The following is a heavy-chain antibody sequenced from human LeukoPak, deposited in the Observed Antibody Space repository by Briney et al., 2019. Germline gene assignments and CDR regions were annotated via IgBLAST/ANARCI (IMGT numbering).Heavy chain of an antibody. CDR2: ISAYNGNT. Sequence: ASVKVSCKASGYTFTSYGISWVRQAPGQGLEWMGWISAYNGNTKYAQKLQSRVTMTTDTSTSTAYMELRSLRSDDTAVYYCARDFGWLSLDDAFDIWGQGTMVTVSS. V-gene: IGHV1-18*01. J-gene: IGHJ3*02. CDR1: GYTFTSYG. CDR3: ARDFGWLSLDDAFDI. D-gene: IGHD3-9*01.